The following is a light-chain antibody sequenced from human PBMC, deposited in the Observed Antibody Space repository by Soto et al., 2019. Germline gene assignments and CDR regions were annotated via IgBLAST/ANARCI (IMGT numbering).Light chain of an antibody. CDR3: QSYDNSLGGSRV. Sequence: QSVLTQPPSVSGAPGQRVTISCTGTRSNIGAGYEVHWYQQLPGTAPKLLIYVNTNRPSGVPDRFSGSKSGTSASLAITGLQAEDEADYYFQSYDNSLGGSRVFGGGTQLTVL. CDR2: VNT. J-gene: IGLJ3*02. CDR1: RSNIGAGYE. V-gene: IGLV1-40*01.